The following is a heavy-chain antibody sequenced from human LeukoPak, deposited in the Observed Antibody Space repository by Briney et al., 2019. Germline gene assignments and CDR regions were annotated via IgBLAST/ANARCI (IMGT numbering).Heavy chain of an antibody. CDR2: MSNDGSNK. V-gene: IGHV3-33*01. D-gene: IGHD3-22*01. Sequence: GGSLRLSCAASGFTFNNYGMHWVRQAPGKALELVAAMSNDGSNKYYAHSVKGRFTISRDNSKNTLYLQMNSLRAEDTALYYCARGQEYYYDSSAYSKFDYWGQGTLVSAS. CDR1: GFTFNNYG. J-gene: IGHJ4*02. CDR3: ARGQEYYYDSSAYSKFDY.